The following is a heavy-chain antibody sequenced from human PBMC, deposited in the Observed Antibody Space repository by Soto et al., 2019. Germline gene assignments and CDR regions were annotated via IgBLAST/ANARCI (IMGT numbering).Heavy chain of an antibody. CDR1: GGTFSSYA. V-gene: IGHV1-69*01. Sequence: SVKVSSKASGGTFSSYAISWVRQAPGQGLEWMGGIIPIFGTANYAQKFQGRVTITADESTSTAYMELSSLRSEDTAVYYCAAVYCSAQSHFDNPALRTLLPISS. D-gene: IGHD6-25*01. J-gene: IGHJ4*02. CDR3: AAVYCSAQSHFDN. CDR2: IIPIFGTA.